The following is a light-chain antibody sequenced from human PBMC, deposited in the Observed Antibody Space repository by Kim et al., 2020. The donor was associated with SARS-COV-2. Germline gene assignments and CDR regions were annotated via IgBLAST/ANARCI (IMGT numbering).Light chain of an antibody. CDR1: QSISSW. CDR2: DAS. CDR3: EKYKSNPLT. J-gene: IGKJ4*01. V-gene: IGKV1-5*01. Sequence: DIQMTQSPSTLSASVGDRVTITCRASQSISSWLAWYQQKPGKAPNLLISDASTLESGVPSRFSGSGSGTEFTLTISSLQPDDFATYYCEKYKSNPLTFGAGTKMGIK.